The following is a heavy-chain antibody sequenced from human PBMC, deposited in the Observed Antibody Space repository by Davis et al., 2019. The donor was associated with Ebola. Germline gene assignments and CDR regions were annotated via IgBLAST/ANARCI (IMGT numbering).Heavy chain of an antibody. J-gene: IGHJ4*01. CDR1: GGPITTSSYY. V-gene: IGHV4-39*07. CDR2: ISYSGRT. Sequence: PSETLSLTCTVSGGPITTSSYYWGWIRQSPGKGLEWIGSISYSGRTYYNPSLKSRVTISLDTSKNQFSLNLNSVTAADTSLYYCAGEGEMSVFDHWGQGTLVTVSS. CDR3: AGEGEMSVFDH. D-gene: IGHD3-16*01.